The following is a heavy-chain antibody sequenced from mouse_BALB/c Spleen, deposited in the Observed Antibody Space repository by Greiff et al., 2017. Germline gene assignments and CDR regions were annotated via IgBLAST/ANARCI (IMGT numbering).Heavy chain of an antibody. CDR2: ISSGSSTI. Sequence: EVKLEESGGGLVQPGGSRKLSCAASGFTFSSFGMHWVRQAPEKGLEWVAYISSGSSTIYYADTVKGRFTISRDNPKNTLFLQMTSLRSEDTAMYYCARGDDYDDYFDYWGQGTTLTVSS. J-gene: IGHJ2*01. D-gene: IGHD2-4*01. CDR1: GFTFSSFG. V-gene: IGHV5-17*02. CDR3: ARGDDYDDYFDY.